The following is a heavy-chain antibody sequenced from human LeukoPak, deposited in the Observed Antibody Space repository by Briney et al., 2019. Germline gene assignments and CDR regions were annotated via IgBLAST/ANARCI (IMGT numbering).Heavy chain of an antibody. CDR3: AKTQGFFDH. CDR1: GFTFSDNG. J-gene: IGHJ4*02. V-gene: IGHV3-23*01. CDR2: ISDGGDTT. Sequence: GGSLRLSCAASGFTFSDNGMTWVRQAPGKGVEWVTGISDGGDTTYDAGSVKGRFTVSRDNSKNILYLQMNSLRAEDTAIYYCAKTQGFFDHWGQGSLVTASS.